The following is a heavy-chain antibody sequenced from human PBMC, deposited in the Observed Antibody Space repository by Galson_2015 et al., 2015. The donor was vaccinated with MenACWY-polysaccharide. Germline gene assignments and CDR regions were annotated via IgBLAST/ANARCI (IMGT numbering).Heavy chain of an antibody. J-gene: IGHJ4*02. CDR2: IRCKASGETT. Sequence: CATSGFTFGDYAMAWFRQAPGKGLEWVGFIRCKASGETTGYAASVKGRFTISRDDSKSTAYLQMNSLQTEDTAIYYCTRDRPIDYWGQGTLITVSS. CDR3: TRDRPIDY. V-gene: IGHV3-49*03. CDR1: GFTFGDYA.